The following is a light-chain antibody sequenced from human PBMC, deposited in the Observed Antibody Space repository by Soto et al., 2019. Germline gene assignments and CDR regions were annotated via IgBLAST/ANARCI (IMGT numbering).Light chain of an antibody. V-gene: IGKV1-9*01. Sequence: DIPLTQSPSFLSASVGDRVTITCRASQAINNYLVWYQQKPGKAPNLLIYAASTLQSGVPSRFSGSGSGTEFTLTISSLQPEDFATYYCQHLNSYPHTFGQGTKLE. CDR1: QAINNY. CDR3: QHLNSYPHT. J-gene: IGKJ2*01. CDR2: AAS.